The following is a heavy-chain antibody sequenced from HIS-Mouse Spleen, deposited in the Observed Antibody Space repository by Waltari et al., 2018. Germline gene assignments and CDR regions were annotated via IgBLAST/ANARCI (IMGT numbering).Heavy chain of an antibody. CDR2: ISYDGSNK. V-gene: IGHV3-30-3*01. J-gene: IGHJ3*02. CDR1: GFTFSTYA. D-gene: IGHD1-7*01. CDR3: ARGGWNYDAFDI. Sequence: QVQLVESGGGVVQPGRSLGLSCAASGFTFSTYAMHWVRQAPGKGLEWVAVISYDGSNKYYADSVKGRFTISRDNSKITLYLQMNSLRAEDTAVYYCARGGWNYDAFDIWGQGTMVTVSS.